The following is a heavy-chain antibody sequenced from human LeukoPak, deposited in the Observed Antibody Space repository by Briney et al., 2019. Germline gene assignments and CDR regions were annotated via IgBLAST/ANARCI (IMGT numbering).Heavy chain of an antibody. Sequence: PGGSLRLSCAASEFTFSSYAMSWVRQAPGKGLEWVSAISGSGAGTYYADSVKGRFTISRDNSKNTLYLQMNSLRAEDTAAYYCAKVSPIYTFDPWGQGTLVTVSS. D-gene: IGHD5/OR15-5a*01. V-gene: IGHV3-23*01. CDR1: EFTFSSYA. J-gene: IGHJ5*02. CDR3: AKVSPIYTFDP. CDR2: ISGSGAGT.